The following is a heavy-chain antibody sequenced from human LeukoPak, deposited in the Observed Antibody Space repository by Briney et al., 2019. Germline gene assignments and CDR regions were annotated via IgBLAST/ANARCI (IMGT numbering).Heavy chain of an antibody. CDR2: ISSSGGST. D-gene: IGHD1-26*01. CDR3: AKREPRGKYFDY. J-gene: IGHJ4*02. Sequence: GGSLRLSCAASGFTFSSYAMSWVRQAPGKGLEWVSTISSSGGSTYYADSVKGRFTISRDNSKNTLYLQMNSLRAEDTAVYYCAKREPRGKYFDYWGQGTLVTVSS. V-gene: IGHV3-23*01. CDR1: GFTFSSYA.